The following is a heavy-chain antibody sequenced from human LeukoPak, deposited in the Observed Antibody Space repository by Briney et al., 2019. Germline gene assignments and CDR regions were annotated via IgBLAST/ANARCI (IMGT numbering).Heavy chain of an antibody. D-gene: IGHD6-6*01. CDR2: IYPGDSHT. V-gene: IGHV5-51*01. CDR1: GYSFTTYW. J-gene: IGHJ4*02. CDR3: ARHSSMPTRLFDY. Sequence: GESLKISCRGSGYSFTTYWIGWVRQMPGKGLEWMGIIYPGDSHTRYSPSFQGQVTISADKSISTAFLHLSSLKASDTAMYYCARHSSMPTRLFDYWGQGTLVTVSS.